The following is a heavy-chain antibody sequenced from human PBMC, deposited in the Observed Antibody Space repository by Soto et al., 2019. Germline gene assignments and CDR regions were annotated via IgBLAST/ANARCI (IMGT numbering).Heavy chain of an antibody. CDR1: GFTFSSYW. CDR2: IKQDRSEK. J-gene: IGHJ6*03. CDR3: AREPVVVAATLDYYYYMDV. D-gene: IGHD2-15*01. Sequence: TGGSLRLSCAASGFTFSSYWMSWVRQAPGKGLEWVANIKQDRSEKYYVDSVKGRFTISRDNAKNSLYLQMNSLRAEGTAVYYCAREPVVVAATLDYYYYMDVWGKGTTVTVSS. V-gene: IGHV3-7*01.